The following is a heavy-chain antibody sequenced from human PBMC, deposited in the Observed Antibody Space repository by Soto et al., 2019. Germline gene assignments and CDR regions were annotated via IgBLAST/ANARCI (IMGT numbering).Heavy chain of an antibody. CDR1: GFTFTRYS. CDR2: IISTTNYI. J-gene: IGHJ4*02. V-gene: IGHV3-21*06. Sequence: PGGSLRLSCAASGFTFTRYSMNWVRRAPGKGLEWVSSIISTTNYIYYEDSMKGRFTISRDNAKNSLYLEMNSLRAEDTAVYYFARESEDLTSNFAYRGQGTLVTVSS. CDR3: ARESEDLTSNFAY.